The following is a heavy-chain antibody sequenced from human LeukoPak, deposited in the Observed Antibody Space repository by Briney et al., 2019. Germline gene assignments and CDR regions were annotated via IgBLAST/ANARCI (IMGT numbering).Heavy chain of an antibody. Sequence: ASVKLSCKASGYGFTSYQIHWVRQAPGQGLEWMGFINPSGGSTRYAQKFQARLTLTSDTSATTVYMELTNVRSDDTAVYYCARAVDYPTYSFDFWGHGSLVTVST. V-gene: IGHV1-46*01. J-gene: IGHJ4*01. CDR2: INPSGGST. D-gene: IGHD4/OR15-4a*01. CDR1: GYGFTSYQ. CDR3: ARAVDYPTYSFDF.